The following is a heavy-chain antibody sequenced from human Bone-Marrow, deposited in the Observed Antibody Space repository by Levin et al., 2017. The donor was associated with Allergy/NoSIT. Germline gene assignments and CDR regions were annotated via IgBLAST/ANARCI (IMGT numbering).Heavy chain of an antibody. CDR3: ARDTYDGSGYYRPFDY. CDR2: IKQDGSEK. D-gene: IGHD3-22*01. CDR1: GFTFSSYW. V-gene: IGHV3-7*01. Sequence: GGSLRLSCAASGFTFSSYWMIWVRQAPGKGLEWVANIKQDGSEKYYVDSVKGRFTISRDNAKNSLYLQMNSLRAEDTAVYYCARDTYDGSGYYRPFDYWGQGTLVTVSS. J-gene: IGHJ4*02.